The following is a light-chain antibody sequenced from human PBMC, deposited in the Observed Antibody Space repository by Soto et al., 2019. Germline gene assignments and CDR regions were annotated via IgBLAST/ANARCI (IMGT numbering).Light chain of an antibody. CDR2: GAS. J-gene: IGKJ1*01. CDR1: QSVSSSY. V-gene: IGKV3-20*01. Sequence: EIVLTQSPGTLSLSPGERATLSCRASQSVSSSYLAWYHQKPGQAXXLLIYGASSRATGIPDRFSGSGSGTDFTLTISRLEPEDFAVYYCQQYGSSPPRTFGQGTKVDIK. CDR3: QQYGSSPPRT.